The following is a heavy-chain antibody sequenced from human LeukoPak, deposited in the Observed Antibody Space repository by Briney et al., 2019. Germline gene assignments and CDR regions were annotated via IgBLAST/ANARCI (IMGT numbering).Heavy chain of an antibody. CDR1: GFTFSSYW. D-gene: IGHD3-3*01. CDR2: INSDGSST. Sequence: GGSLRLPCAVSGFTFSSYWMHWVRQAPGKGLVWVSRINSDGSSTSYADSVKGRFTISRDNAKNTLYLQMNSLRAEDTAVYYCASGLYYDFWSGYGNWFDPWGQGTLVTVSS. CDR3: ASGLYYDFWSGYGNWFDP. V-gene: IGHV3-74*01. J-gene: IGHJ5*02.